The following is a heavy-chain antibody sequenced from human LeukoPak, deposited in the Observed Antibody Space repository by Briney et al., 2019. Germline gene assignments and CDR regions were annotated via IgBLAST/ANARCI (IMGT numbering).Heavy chain of an antibody. CDR1: GFTFSSYW. V-gene: IGHV3-7*03. D-gene: IGHD3-10*01. CDR2: IKQDGSEK. Sequence: HSGGSLTLSCAASGFTFSSYWMSWVRQAPGKGLEWGANIKQDGSEKYYVDSVRGRFTIYRDNSKNTLYLQMNSLRAEDTAVYYCAQGGPVWFEELLAYYFDYWGQGTLVTVSS. J-gene: IGHJ4*02. CDR3: AQGGPVWFEELLAYYFDY.